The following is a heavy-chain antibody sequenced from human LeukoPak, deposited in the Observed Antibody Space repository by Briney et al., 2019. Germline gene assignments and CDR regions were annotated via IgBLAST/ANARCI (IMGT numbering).Heavy chain of an antibody. V-gene: IGHV1-46*01. J-gene: IGHJ4*02. D-gene: IGHD5-24*01. CDR2: INPSGGST. CDR3: ARETSEDGYSRGENGFHFDY. Sequence: ASVKVSCKASGYTFTSYYMHWVRQAPGQGLEWMGIINPSGGSTSYAQKFQGRVTMTRDTSTSTVYMELSSLRSEDTAVYYCARETSEDGYSRGENGFHFDYWGQGTLVTVSS. CDR1: GYTFTSYY.